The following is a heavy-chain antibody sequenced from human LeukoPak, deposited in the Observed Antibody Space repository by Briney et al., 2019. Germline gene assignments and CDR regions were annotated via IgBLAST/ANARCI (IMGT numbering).Heavy chain of an antibody. CDR2: IYYSGST. CDR3: AGTSRSYYYDSSGSYYFDY. V-gene: IGHV4-31*03. Sequence: SQTLSLTCTVSGGSISSGGYYWSWIRQHPGKGLEWIGYIYYSGSTYYNPSLKSRVTISVDTSKDQFSLKLSSVTAADTAVYYCAGTSRSYYYDSSGSYYFDYWGQGTLVTVSS. D-gene: IGHD3-22*01. CDR1: GGSISSGGYY. J-gene: IGHJ4*02.